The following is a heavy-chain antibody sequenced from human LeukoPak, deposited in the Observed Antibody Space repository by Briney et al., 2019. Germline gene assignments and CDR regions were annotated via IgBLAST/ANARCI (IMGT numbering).Heavy chain of an antibody. CDR3: ARGHPYYYLDV. CDR2: IGTTTGDT. J-gene: IGHJ6*03. Sequence: HPGGSLRLSCAASGFIFSTYDMHWVRQATGKGLEWVSSIGTTTGDTYYAGSVKGRFTISRENAKNSLYLQMNSLRAGDTAVYYCARGHPYYYLDVWGKGTTVTISS. V-gene: IGHV3-13*01. CDR1: GFIFSTYD.